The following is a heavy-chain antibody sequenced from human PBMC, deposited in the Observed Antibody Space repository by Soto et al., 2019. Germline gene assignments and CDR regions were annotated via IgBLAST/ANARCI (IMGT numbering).Heavy chain of an antibody. CDR3: ARTYYDILTGYNYFDY. J-gene: IGHJ4*02. CDR2: MNPNSGNT. V-gene: IGHV1-8*01. CDR1: GYTFTSYD. D-gene: IGHD3-9*01. Sequence: ASVKVSCKASGYTFTSYDINWVRQATGQGLEWMGWMNPNSGNTGYAQKFQGRVTMTRNTSISTAYMELSSLRSEDTAVYYCARTYYDILTGYNYFDYWGQGTLVTVSS.